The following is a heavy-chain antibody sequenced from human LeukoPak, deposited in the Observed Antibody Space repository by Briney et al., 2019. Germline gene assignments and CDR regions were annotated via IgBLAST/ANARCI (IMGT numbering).Heavy chain of an antibody. D-gene: IGHD3-10*01. V-gene: IGHV4-59*01. J-gene: IGHJ4*02. CDR3: ARDPAGVDDY. CDR2: IYYTGST. CDR1: GGSISSYY. Sequence: SETLSLTCTVSGGSISSYYWSWIRQPPGKGLEWIGYIYYTGSTNYNPSLTSRVNISVDTSKNQFSLNLTSVTAADTAVYYCARDPAGVDDYWGQGTLVTVSS.